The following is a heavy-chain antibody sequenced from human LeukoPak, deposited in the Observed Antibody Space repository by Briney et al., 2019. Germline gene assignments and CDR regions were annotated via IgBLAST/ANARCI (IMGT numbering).Heavy chain of an antibody. Sequence: GALRLSCAASGFSVSDSYVSWVRQAPRRGLEWVSLIYAGGSTSYADSVKGRFTLSRDNSKNTLYLEMNSLGPEDSAVYYCARGGGYDLDDCYFYYLEVWGKGTTVTVSS. D-gene: IGHD5-12*01. CDR2: IYAGGST. V-gene: IGHV3-66*02. CDR3: ARGGGYDLDDCYFYYLEV. CDR1: GFSVSDSY. J-gene: IGHJ6*03.